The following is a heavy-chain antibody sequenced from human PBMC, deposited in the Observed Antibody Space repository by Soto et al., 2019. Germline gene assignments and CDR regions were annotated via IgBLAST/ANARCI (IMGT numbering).Heavy chain of an antibody. CDR2: INQSGST. CDR3: ARASDILTGYYCFDY. D-gene: IGHD3-9*01. Sequence: WTSIRQPPGKGLEWIGEINQSGSTNYNPSLKSRVTISIDTSKNQFSLKLSSVTAADTAVYYCARASDILTGYYCFDYWGQGTLVTVSS. V-gene: IGHV4-34*01. J-gene: IGHJ4*02.